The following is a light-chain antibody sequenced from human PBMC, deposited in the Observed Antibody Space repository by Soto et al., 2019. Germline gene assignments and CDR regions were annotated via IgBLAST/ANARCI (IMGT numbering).Light chain of an antibody. Sequence: QYVLTQPPSVSAALGQKVTISCSGSNSNIGDNFVSWYQQLPGTAPKLLIYDNNKRPSGIPDRFSGSKSGTSATLGITGLQTGDEAEYYCVTWDSSRSGVVFGGGTKLTVL. CDR3: VTWDSSRSGVV. CDR2: DNN. CDR1: NSNIGDNF. V-gene: IGLV1-51*01. J-gene: IGLJ2*01.